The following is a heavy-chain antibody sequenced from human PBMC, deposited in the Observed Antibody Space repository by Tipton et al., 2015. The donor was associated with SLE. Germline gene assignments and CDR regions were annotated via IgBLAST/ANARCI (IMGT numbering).Heavy chain of an antibody. Sequence: LRLSCTVSGGSIKNYYWSWIRQPAGKGLEWIGRVYSSGNTNYNPSLKSRVTMSVDTSKNQFSLNLRSVTAADTAVYYCARDPNWYDYFDYWGQGMLVTVSS. CDR3: ARDPNWYDYFDY. V-gene: IGHV4-4*07. CDR1: GGSIKNYY. D-gene: IGHD1-14*01. CDR2: VYSSGNT. J-gene: IGHJ4*02.